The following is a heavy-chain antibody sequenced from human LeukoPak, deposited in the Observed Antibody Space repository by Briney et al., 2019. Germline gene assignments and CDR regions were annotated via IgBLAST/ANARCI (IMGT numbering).Heavy chain of an antibody. J-gene: IGHJ4*02. CDR2: ISYSGST. CDR1: GGSINSDGYY. D-gene: IGHD4-23*01. Sequence: SQTLSLTCTVSGGSINSDGYYWSWIRQHPGKGLEWIGYISYSGSTYSNPSLESRVTMSADTSKNQFSLNLSSVTAADTAVYYCATEKGGKTRWGQRALVTVSS. CDR3: ATEKGGKTR. V-gene: IGHV4-31*03.